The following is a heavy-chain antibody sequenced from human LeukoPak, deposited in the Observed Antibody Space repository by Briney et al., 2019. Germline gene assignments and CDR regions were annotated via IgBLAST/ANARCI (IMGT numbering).Heavy chain of an antibody. CDR2: ITGSGGTT. V-gene: IGHV3-23*01. Sequence: GGSLRLSCAASGFTFTNYALIWVRQVPGKGLEWLSGITGSGGTTYYADSVKGRFTISRDNPENTLYLQMNSLRAEDTAVYYCARVPAAALVIYNFDPWGRGTKVTASS. D-gene: IGHD2-2*01. J-gene: IGHJ5*02. CDR3: ARVPAAALVIYNFDP. CDR1: GFTFTNYA.